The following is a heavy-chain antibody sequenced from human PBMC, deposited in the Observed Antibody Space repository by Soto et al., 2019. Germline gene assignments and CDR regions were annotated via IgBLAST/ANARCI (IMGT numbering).Heavy chain of an antibody. Sequence: QVQLVESGGGVVQPGRSLRLSCAASGFTFSSYGMHWVRQAPGKGLEWVAVISYDGSNKYYADSVKGRFTISRDNSKNTLYLQMNSLRAEDTAVYYCAKDYYDSSGYSTPGGLFDYWGQGTLVTVSS. CDR1: GFTFSSYG. CDR3: AKDYYDSSGYSTPGGLFDY. D-gene: IGHD3-22*01. V-gene: IGHV3-30*18. CDR2: ISYDGSNK. J-gene: IGHJ4*02.